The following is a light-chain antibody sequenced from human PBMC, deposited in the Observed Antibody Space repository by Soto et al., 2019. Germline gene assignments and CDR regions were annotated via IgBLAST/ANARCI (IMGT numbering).Light chain of an antibody. CDR2: KAT. J-gene: IGKJ2*01. CDR1: QSITTW. V-gene: IGKV1-5*03. CDR3: QCYNDYQYI. Sequence: DIQMTQSPSTLSASVGDRVTITCRASQSITTWLAWYQQKPGKAPKLLIYKATNLQSGVPSRFSGRGSGTEFRLTISSLQPDDFATYYCQCYNDYQYIFGQGTKLEIK.